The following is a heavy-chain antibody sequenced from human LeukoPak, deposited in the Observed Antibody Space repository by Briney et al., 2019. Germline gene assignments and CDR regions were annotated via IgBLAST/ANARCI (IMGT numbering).Heavy chain of an antibody. CDR1: GYTFTGYY. CDR2: INPSSGGT. J-gene: IGHJ4*02. CDR3: ARVKDIVLMVYAIDY. V-gene: IGHV1-2*02. D-gene: IGHD2-8*01. Sequence: ASVKVSCKASGYTFTGYYMHWVRQAPGQGLEWMGWINPSSGGTNYAQKFQGRVTMTRDTSISTAYMELSRLRSDDTAVYYCARVKDIVLMVYAIDYWGQGTLVTVSS.